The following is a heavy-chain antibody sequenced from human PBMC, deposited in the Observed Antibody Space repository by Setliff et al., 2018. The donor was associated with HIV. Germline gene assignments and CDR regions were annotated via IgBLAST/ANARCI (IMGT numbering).Heavy chain of an antibody. D-gene: IGHD3-22*01. CDR3: ARHYFDSNSYYRPPFDS. J-gene: IGHJ5*01. Sequence: SVKVSCKASGGTFNTHAFSWVRQAPGQGLEWMGGIIPVRGLANYARNFQGRVTITADTSTNTAYLEVVSLRSEDMAIYYCARHYFDSNSYYRPPFDSWGQGTPVTVSS. CDR2: IIPVRGLA. V-gene: IGHV1-69*10. CDR1: GGTFNTHA.